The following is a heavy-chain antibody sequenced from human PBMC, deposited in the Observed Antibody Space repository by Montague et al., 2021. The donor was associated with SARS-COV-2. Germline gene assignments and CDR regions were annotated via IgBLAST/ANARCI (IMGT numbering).Heavy chain of an antibody. CDR2: VSHPGSA. J-gene: IGHJ4*02. CDR3: ARGVYNRVLFVVSARYYFDY. D-gene: IGHD3-10*01. CDR1: TEAFNGYY. Sequence: SETLSLTCAVYTEAFNGYYWTWSRQPPGKGQEWIGEVSHPGSAKYNPSLKGRVTISVATYRKQVSLRLTFVTAADTATYYCARGVYNRVLFVVSARYYFDYWGQGNMVTVSA. V-gene: IGHV4-34*01.